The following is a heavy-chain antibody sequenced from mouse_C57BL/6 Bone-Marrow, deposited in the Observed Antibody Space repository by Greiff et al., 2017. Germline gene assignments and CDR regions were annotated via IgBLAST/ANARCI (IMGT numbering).Heavy chain of an antibody. CDR2: IHPNSGST. CDR3: ASSVSGSSLCD. J-gene: IGHJ2*01. D-gene: IGHD1-1*01. V-gene: IGHV1-64*01. CDR1: GYTFTSYW. Sequence: VQLQQPGAELVKPGASVKLSCKASGYTFTSYWMHWVKQRPGQGLEWIGMIHPNSGSTNYNEKFKSKATLTVDKSSSTAYMQLSSLTSEDSAVYYCASSVSGSSLCDWGQGTTLTVSS.